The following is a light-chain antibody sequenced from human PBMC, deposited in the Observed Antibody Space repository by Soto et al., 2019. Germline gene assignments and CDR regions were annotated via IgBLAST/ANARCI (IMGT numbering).Light chain of an antibody. CDR3: QSADSSGTYV. V-gene: IGLV3-25*03. J-gene: IGLJ1*01. CDR1: VLTKQY. CDR2: KDS. Sequence: SYELTQPPSVSVSPGQTARIPCSGDVLTKQYAYWYQQKPGQAPVLVIYKDSERPSGVPERFSGSSSGTTVTLTISGVQAADEADYYCQSADSSGTYVFGTGTKVTVL.